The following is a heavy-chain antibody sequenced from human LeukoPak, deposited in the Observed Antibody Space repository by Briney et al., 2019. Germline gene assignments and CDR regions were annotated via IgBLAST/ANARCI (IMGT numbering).Heavy chain of an antibody. Sequence: GASVKVSCNASGYTFTAYDMHWVRQAPGQGLEWMGRINPNRGGTTYAQHFQGRVTMTRDTSISTAYLELSSLRPDDTAMYYCARGAYDYVWGNYRYTAASFDYWGQGTLVTVSS. CDR2: INPNRGGT. CDR1: GYTFTAYD. D-gene: IGHD3-16*02. V-gene: IGHV1-2*06. CDR3: ARGAYDYVWGNYRYTAASFDY. J-gene: IGHJ4*02.